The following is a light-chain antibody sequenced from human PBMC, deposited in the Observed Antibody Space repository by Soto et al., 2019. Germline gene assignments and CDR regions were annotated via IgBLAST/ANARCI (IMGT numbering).Light chain of an antibody. CDR3: ASYAGGNQV. V-gene: IGLV2-8*01. CDR1: SSDIGGYNF. CDR2: EVT. Sequence: QSVLTQPPSASGSPGQSVTISCTGTSSDIGGYNFVSWYQHHPGKAPKLMIYEVTKRPSGVPDRFSGSRSGNTAFLTVSGLLAEDEADFYCASYAGGNQVFGTGTRSPS. J-gene: IGLJ1*01.